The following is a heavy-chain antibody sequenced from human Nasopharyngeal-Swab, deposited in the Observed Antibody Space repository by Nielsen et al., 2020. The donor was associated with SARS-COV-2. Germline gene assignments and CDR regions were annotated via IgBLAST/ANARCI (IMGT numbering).Heavy chain of an antibody. D-gene: IGHD6-19*01. J-gene: IGHJ6*03. CDR1: GFTYRKYW. CDR2: IEDYGSEK. Sequence: GGSLRLSWAASGFTYRKYWMTWVRQGQGKGLEWEATIEDYGSEKYYVDSVKGRFTISRDNAKNSLYLQMNSLRAEDTAVYYCAREGSDSSGPGEYYYFYMDVWGKGTTVTVSS. V-gene: IGHV3-7*01. CDR3: AREGSDSSGPGEYYYFYMDV.